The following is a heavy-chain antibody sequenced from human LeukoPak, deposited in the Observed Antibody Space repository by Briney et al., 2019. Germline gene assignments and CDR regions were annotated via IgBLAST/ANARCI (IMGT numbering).Heavy chain of an antibody. CDR3: ARESGAYDSSGYYYRDWYFDL. Sequence: GGSLRLSCAASGFTFSSYSMNWVRQAPGKGLEWVSSISSSSSYIYYADSVKGRFTISRDNAKNSLYLQMNSLRAEDTAVYYCARESGAYDSSGYYYRDWYFDLWGRGTLVTVSS. CDR2: ISSSSSYI. D-gene: IGHD3-22*01. J-gene: IGHJ2*01. CDR1: GFTFSSYS. V-gene: IGHV3-21*04.